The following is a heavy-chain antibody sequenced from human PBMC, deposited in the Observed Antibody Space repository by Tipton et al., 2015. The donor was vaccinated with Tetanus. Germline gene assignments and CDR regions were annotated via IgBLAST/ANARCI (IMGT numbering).Heavy chain of an antibody. CDR1: GGSISTGGYS. CDR2: IYDSGNT. CDR3: ARNHPPRGYPYGGFHS. J-gene: IGHJ4*02. V-gene: IGHV4-31*03. Sequence: TLSLTCTVSGGSISTGGYSWNWIRQLPGKGLEWIGYIYDSGNTHYNPSLKSRVTISIDGSKTQFSLKLTSVTAADTAVYYCARNHPPRGYPYGGFHSWGQGTLVTVSP. D-gene: IGHD5-12*01.